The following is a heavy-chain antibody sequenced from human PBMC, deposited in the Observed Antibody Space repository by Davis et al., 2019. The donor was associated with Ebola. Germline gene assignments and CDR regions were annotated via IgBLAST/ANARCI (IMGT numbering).Heavy chain of an antibody. CDR2: ISYDGSNK. V-gene: IGHV3-30*03. CDR1: GFTFSSYG. J-gene: IGHJ4*02. CDR3: SVPGGSGDY. Sequence: GESLKISCAASGFTFSSYGMHWVRQAPGKGLEWVAVISYDGSNKYYADSVKGRFTISRDNSKNTLYLQMNSLRAEDTAVYYCSVPGGSGDYWGQGTLVTVSS. D-gene: IGHD2-15*01.